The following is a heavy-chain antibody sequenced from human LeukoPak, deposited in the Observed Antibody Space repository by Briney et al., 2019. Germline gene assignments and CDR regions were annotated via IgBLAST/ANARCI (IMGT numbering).Heavy chain of an antibody. CDR1: GFTFHSYS. CDR3: ARDPARGYNYGYLDY. J-gene: IGHJ4*02. Sequence: GGSLRLSCRTSGFTFHSYSYHWVRQAPGKGLEWLAVISEDGSRRHFAGSVEGRFNISRDTVDDTLFLHLNSLRVEDTAVYYCARDPARGYNYGYLDYWGQGALVAVSS. D-gene: IGHD5-18*01. CDR2: ISEDGSRR. V-gene: IGHV3-30*04.